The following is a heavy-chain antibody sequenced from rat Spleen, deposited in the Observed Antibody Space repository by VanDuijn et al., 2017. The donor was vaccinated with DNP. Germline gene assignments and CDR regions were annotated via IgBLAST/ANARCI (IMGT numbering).Heavy chain of an antibody. CDR1: GYSISSSYR. CDR2: ISSAGST. Sequence: EVQLQESGPGLVKPSQSFSLTCSVTGYSISSSYRWSWIRKFPGNKLEWMGFISSAGSTNYNPSLKSRISITRDTSKNQFFLQVNSVTTEDTATYYCARLHYGLDYWGQGVMVTVSS. V-gene: IGHV3-3*01. CDR3: ARLHYGLDY. D-gene: IGHD1-11*01. J-gene: IGHJ2*01.